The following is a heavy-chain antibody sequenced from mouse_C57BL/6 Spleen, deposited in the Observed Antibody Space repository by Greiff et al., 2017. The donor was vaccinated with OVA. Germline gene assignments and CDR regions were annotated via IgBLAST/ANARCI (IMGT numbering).Heavy chain of an antibody. CDR2: IDPENGDT. CDR3: TLYGEGEAMES. CDR1: GFNIKDDY. J-gene: IGHJ4*01. D-gene: IGHD1-1*02. V-gene: IGHV14-4*01. Sequence: VQLQQSGAELVRPGASVKLSCTASGFNIKDDYMHWVKQRPEQGLEWIGWIDPENGDTEYASKFQGKATITADTSSNTAYLQLSSLTSEDTAVYYCTLYGEGEAMESWGQGTSETVSS.